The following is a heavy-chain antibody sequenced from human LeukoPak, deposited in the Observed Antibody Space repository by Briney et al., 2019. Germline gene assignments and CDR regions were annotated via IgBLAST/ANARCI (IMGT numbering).Heavy chain of an antibody. V-gene: IGHV4-59*02. D-gene: IGHD6-19*01. Sequence: PSETLSLTCSVSGDSVSDFYWNWIRQSPGTGLEWIGNIHYSGNSNYNPSLKSRVSMSIDTSRNQFFLKLNSVTPEDTAVYYCARRSGWSFDYWGQGTLVTVSS. CDR2: IHYSGNS. CDR1: GDSVSDFY. CDR3: ARRSGWSFDY. J-gene: IGHJ4*02.